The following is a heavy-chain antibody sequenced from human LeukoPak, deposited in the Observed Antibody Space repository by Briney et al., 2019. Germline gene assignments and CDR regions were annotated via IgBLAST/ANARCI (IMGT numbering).Heavy chain of an antibody. D-gene: IGHD3-10*01. J-gene: IGHJ6*03. CDR1: GGSISSSSYY. V-gene: IGHV4-39*07. CDR2: IYYSGST. CDR3: ARDLKTSGSLHYYYYMDV. Sequence: PSETLSLTCTVSGGSISSSSYYWGWIRQPPGKGLEWIGSIYYSGSTYYNPSLKSRVTMSVDTSKNQFSLKLSSVTAADTAVYYCARDLKTSGSLHYYYYMDVWGKGTTVTISS.